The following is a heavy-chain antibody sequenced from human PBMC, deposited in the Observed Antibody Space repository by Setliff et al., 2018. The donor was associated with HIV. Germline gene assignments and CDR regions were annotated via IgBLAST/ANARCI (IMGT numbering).Heavy chain of an antibody. CDR2: IFYGGRT. J-gene: IGHJ3*02. Sequence: ISTSSFSWGWVRQSPGRGLEWIGSIFYGGRTYYNPSLRSRLTMSVDTSKIQSSLELRSLTAADTAVYYCARGYGGTYYSDSSGYYYKVDAFDIWGQGTVVTVSS. CDR3: ARGYGGTYYSDSSGYYYKVDAFDI. CDR1: ISTSSFS. D-gene: IGHD3-22*01. V-gene: IGHV4-39*07.